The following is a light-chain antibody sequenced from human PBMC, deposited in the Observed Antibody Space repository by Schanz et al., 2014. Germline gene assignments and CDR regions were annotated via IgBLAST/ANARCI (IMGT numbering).Light chain of an antibody. CDR3: CSYTTSNTWV. CDR1: SSDVGGYNY. CDR2: DVS. Sequence: QSALTQPASVSGSPGQSITLSCTGSSSDVGGYNYVSWYQQHPGKAPKVMINDVSNRPSGVSNRFSGSKSGNTASLTISGLQAEDEADYYCCSYTTSNTWVFGGGTKLTVL. V-gene: IGLV2-14*01. J-gene: IGLJ3*02.